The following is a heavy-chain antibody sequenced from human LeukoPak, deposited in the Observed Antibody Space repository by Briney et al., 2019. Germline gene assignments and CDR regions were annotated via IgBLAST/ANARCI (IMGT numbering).Heavy chain of an antibody. CDR3: ARGLALDY. D-gene: IGHD5-12*01. CDR1: GFTFSSYA. Sequence: GGSLRLSCAASGFTFSSYAMHWVRQAPGKGLEYVSAISSNGGSTYYADSVKGRFTISRDNSKNTLYLEMGSLRAEDMAVYYCARGLALDYWGQGTLVTVSS. V-gene: IGHV3-64*02. J-gene: IGHJ4*02. CDR2: ISSNGGST.